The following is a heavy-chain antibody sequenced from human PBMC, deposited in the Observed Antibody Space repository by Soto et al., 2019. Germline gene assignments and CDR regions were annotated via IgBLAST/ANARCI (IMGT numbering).Heavy chain of an antibody. CDR2: IYHSGST. V-gene: IGHV4-30-2*01. Sequence: SETLSHTCAISGFSIRSGGYSWSWIRQQPGKGLEWIGYIYHSGSTYYNPSLKSRVTISVDRSKNQFSLKLSSVTAADTAVYHCARVPDRWGQGTLVTVSS. J-gene: IGHJ5*02. D-gene: IGHD2-2*01. CDR3: ARVPDR. CDR1: GFSIRSGGYS.